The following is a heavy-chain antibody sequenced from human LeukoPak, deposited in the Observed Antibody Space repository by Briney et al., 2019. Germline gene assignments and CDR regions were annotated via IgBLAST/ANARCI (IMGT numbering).Heavy chain of an antibody. J-gene: IGHJ4*02. CDR1: GFTLRSSA. CDR3: ARDFSTWYSIDY. V-gene: IGHV3-30-3*01. D-gene: IGHD2-15*01. Sequence: GGSLRLSCAVSGFTLRSSAIHWVRQAPGKGLQWVAFISYDAAVKYYADSVRGRFTVSRDKSKNTLSLQMNSLRPEDTAVYYCARDFSTWYSIDYWGRGTLVIVSS. CDR2: ISYDAAVK.